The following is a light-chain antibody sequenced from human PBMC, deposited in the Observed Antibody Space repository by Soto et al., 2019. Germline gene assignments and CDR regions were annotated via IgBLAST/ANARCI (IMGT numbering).Light chain of an antibody. CDR1: QSVSSN. Sequence: EIVMTQSPATLSVSPGERATLSCRASQSVSSNLAWYQQKPGQAPRLLIYGASTRATGIPARFSGSGSGTEFTLTISSLQSEDFAVYYSQQYNNWPPRTFGPGTKVDIK. CDR2: GAS. CDR3: QQYNNWPPRT. V-gene: IGKV3-15*01. J-gene: IGKJ3*01.